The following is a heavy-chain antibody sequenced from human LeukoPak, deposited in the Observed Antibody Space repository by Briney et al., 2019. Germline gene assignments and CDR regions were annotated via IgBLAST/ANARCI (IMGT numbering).Heavy chain of an antibody. V-gene: IGHV3-23*01. Sequence: PGGSLRLSCAASGFTFSSYAMSWVRQAPGKGLEWVSAISGSGGSTYYADSVKGRFTISRDNSKNTLYLQMNSLRAEDTAVYYCAKAAGRKGCSSTSCSFDYWGQGTLVTVSS. CDR1: GFTFSSYA. D-gene: IGHD2-2*01. CDR3: AKAAGRKGCSSTSCSFDY. CDR2: ISGSGGST. J-gene: IGHJ4*02.